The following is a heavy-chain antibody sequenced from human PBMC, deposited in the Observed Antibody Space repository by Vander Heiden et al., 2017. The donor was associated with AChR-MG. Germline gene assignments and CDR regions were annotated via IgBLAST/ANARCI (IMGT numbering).Heavy chain of an antibody. Sequence: EVLLLESGGGLVQPGGSLRLSCAASGFPLRNYDMSWVRQAPGKGLGWVSGISGSGGSIYYADSVKGRFTISRDISKNTLYLQMNSLRVEDTALYYCAKDLSWGYYFDYWGQGTLVTVSS. CDR1: GFPLRNYD. CDR2: ISGSGGSI. D-gene: IGHD6-13*01. J-gene: IGHJ4*02. CDR3: AKDLSWGYYFDY. V-gene: IGHV3-23*01.